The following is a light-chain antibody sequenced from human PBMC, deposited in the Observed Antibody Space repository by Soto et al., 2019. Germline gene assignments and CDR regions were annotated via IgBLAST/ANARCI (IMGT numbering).Light chain of an antibody. CDR3: EAWDDSLYGAV. Sequence: QSVLTQPPSASGTPGQRVTISCSGSSSNIGANPINWYQQLPGTAPKLLIYNNDQRPSWVPDRFSASKSVTSASLAISGLQSEDEANYYCEAWDDSLYGAVLGGGTKLTVL. CDR2: NND. CDR1: SSNIGANP. J-gene: IGLJ2*01. V-gene: IGLV1-44*01.